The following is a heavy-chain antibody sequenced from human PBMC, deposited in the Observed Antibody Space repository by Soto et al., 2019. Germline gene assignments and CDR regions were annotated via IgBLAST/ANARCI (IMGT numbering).Heavy chain of an antibody. CDR1: GFSLATSGLG. J-gene: IGHJ3*01. V-gene: IGHV2-5*02. D-gene: IGHD4-17*01. Sequence: QITLKESGPTLVNPTQTLTLTCTFSGFSLATSGLGVGWVRQPPGKALEWLALIYWDDDKRSSSSLKRRINITMGTSRNQVVFTMTNVDPVDTATYYCAHTTVTVYGFEVWGQGTMVVVSS. CDR2: IYWDDDK. CDR3: AHTTVTVYGFEV.